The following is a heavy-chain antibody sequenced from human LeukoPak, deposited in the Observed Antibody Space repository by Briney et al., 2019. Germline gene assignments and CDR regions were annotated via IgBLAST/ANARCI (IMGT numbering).Heavy chain of an antibody. V-gene: IGHV4-34*01. Sequence: PSETLSLTCAVYGGSFSGYYWSWIRQPPGKGLEWIGEINHSGSTNYNTSPKSRVTISVDTSKNQFSLKLSSVTAADTAVYYCARAGGWYFDYWGQGTLVTVSS. CDR2: INHSGST. CDR1: GGSFSGYY. J-gene: IGHJ4*02. CDR3: ARAGGWYFDY. D-gene: IGHD6-19*01.